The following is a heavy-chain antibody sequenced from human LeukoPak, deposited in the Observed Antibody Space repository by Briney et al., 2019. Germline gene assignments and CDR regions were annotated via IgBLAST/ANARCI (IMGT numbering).Heavy chain of an antibody. CDR3: AKVGGWSSSRGY. CDR1: RITFGSYA. J-gene: IGHJ4*02. D-gene: IGHD6-19*01. Sequence: PGGSLRLSCTASRITFGSYAMSWVRQAPGKGLEWVSIISATADKSYYADSVKGRFTISRDNSRDTLYLHMNSLRADDTAIYYCAKVGGWSSSRGYWGQGTLVTVSS. CDR2: ISATADKS. V-gene: IGHV3-23*01.